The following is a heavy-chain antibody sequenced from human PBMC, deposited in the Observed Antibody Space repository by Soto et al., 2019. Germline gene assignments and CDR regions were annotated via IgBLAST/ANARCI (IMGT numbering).Heavy chain of an antibody. CDR1: GGSFSGYY. Sequence: QVQLQQWGAGLLKPSETLSLTCAVYGGSFSGYYWSWIRQPPGKGLEWIGEINHSGSTNYNPSLKSRVTISVDTSKNQFSLKLSSVTAADTAVYYCARGYCSGGSCYRPGRDYWGQGTLVTVSS. CDR3: ARGYCSGGSCYRPGRDY. J-gene: IGHJ4*02. V-gene: IGHV4-34*01. D-gene: IGHD2-15*01. CDR2: INHSGST.